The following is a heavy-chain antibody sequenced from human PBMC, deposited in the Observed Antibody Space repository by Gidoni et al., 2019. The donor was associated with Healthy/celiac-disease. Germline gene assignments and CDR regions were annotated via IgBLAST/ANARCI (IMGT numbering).Heavy chain of an antibody. CDR2: IYYSGST. V-gene: IGHV4-39*01. CDR3: ATYNWNYGYYFDY. CDR1: GGSISSSSYY. Sequence: QLQLQESGPGLVKPSETLSLTCTVSGGSISSSSYYWGWLRQPPGKGLEWIGSIYYSGSTYYNPSLKSRVTISVDTSKNQFSLKLSSVTAADTAVYYCATYNWNYGYYFDYWGQGTLVTVSS. D-gene: IGHD1-7*01. J-gene: IGHJ4*02.